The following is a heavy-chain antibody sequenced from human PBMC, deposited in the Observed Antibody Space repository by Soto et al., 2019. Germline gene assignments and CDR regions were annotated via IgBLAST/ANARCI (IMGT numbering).Heavy chain of an antibody. J-gene: IGHJ6*03. CDR3: ARVGWDYYYYYYMDV. CDR2: IYSGGST. CDR1: GFTVSSNY. V-gene: IGHV3-66*01. Sequence: EVQLVESGGGLVQPGGSLRLSCAASGFTVSSNYMRWVRQAPGKGLEWVSVIYSGGSTYYADSVKSRFTISRNNSKNTLYLQMNSLSAEDTAVYYCARVGWDYYYYYYMDVWGKGTTVTVSS. D-gene: IGHD6-19*01.